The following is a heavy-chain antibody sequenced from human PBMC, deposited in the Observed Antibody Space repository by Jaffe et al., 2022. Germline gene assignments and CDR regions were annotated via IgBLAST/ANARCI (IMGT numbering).Heavy chain of an antibody. CDR2: IYHSGNT. CDR1: GYSIRDGYY. Sequence: QVQLQESGPGLVKPSETLSLTCAVSGYSIRDGYYWGWVRQPPGKGLEWIGTIYHSGNTDYNPSLKGRVTISVDTSKNQFSLTLSSVTAADTAVYYCARRVTYYYDSSAYHFDYWGQGTLVTVSS. J-gene: IGHJ4*02. V-gene: IGHV4-38-2*01. D-gene: IGHD3-22*01. CDR3: ARRVTYYYDSSAYHFDY.